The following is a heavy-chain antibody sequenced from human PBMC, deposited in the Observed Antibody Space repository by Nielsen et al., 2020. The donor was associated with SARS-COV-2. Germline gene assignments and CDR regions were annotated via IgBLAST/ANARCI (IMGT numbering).Heavy chain of an antibody. CDR2: IYSGGST. V-gene: IGHV3-53*04. D-gene: IGHD3-10*01. J-gene: IGHJ6*02. CDR1: GFTVSSNY. Sequence: GESLKISCAASGFTVSSNYMSWVRQAPGKGLEWVSVIYSGGSTYYADSVKGRFTISRHNSKNTPYLQMNSLRAEDTAVYYCARDVVVRGVVVWGQGTTVTVSS. CDR3: ARDVVVRGVVV.